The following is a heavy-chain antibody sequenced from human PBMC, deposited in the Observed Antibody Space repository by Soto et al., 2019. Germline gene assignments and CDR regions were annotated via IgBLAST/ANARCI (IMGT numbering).Heavy chain of an antibody. CDR3: ATRVVAATPDAFDI. CDR1: GYTLTELS. D-gene: IGHD2-15*01. Sequence: ASVKVSCKVSGYTLTELSMHWVRQAPGKGLEWMGGFDPEDGETIYAQKFQGGVTMTEDTSTDTAYMELSSLRSEDTAVYYCATRVVAATPDAFDIWGQGTMVTVSS. V-gene: IGHV1-24*01. J-gene: IGHJ3*02. CDR2: FDPEDGET.